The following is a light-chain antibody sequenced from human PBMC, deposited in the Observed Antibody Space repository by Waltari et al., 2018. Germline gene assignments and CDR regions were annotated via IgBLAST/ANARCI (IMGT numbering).Light chain of an antibody. CDR1: QASRNY. J-gene: IGKJ4*01. Sequence: DIQMTQSPSSLSASVGDRVTIPCRTSQASRNYLGWFQQKPGKAPKRLTHGASRLQSGVPSRFSGSGYGTEFTLTINSLQPEDCATYYCLQHNTYPLTFGGGTKVEIK. CDR3: LQHNTYPLT. V-gene: IGKV1-17*01. CDR2: GAS.